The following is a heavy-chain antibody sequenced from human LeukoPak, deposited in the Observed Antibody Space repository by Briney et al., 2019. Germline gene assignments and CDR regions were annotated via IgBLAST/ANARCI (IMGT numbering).Heavy chain of an antibody. V-gene: IGHV1-2*04. D-gene: IGHD2-15*01. J-gene: IGHJ4*02. Sequence: GASVTVSCTASGYTFTVYYMHWVRQAPGQGLEWMGWINPNSGGTNYAQKFQGWVTMTRDTSISTAYMELSRLRSDNTAVYYCATDPGFCRGGSCFWYYFCYSGPGTLVTVSP. CDR3: ATDPGFCRGGSCFWYYFCY. CDR1: GYTFTVYY. CDR2: INPNSGGT.